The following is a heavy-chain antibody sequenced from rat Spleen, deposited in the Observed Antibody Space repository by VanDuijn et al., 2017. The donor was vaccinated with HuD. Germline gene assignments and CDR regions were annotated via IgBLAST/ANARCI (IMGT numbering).Heavy chain of an antibody. CDR3: ARPGYKYVMDA. V-gene: IGHV5S13*01. CDR1: GFTFRIYG. D-gene: IGHD1-4*01. CDR2: ISPDGKNS. Sequence: EVRLVESGGGSVQPGRSLKLSCAGSGFTFRIYGMAWVRQAPTKGLEWVASISPDGKNSYYRDSVKGRFTMSRDNAKDTLYLQMDSLRSEDTATYYCARPGYKYVMDAWGQGASVTVSS. J-gene: IGHJ4*01.